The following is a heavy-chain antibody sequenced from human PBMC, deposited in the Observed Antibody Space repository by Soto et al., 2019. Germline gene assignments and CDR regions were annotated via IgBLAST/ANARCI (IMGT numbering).Heavy chain of an antibody. CDR3: ARPTGDCSSTSCFNWFDP. D-gene: IGHD2-2*01. V-gene: IGHV4-39*01. CDR1: GGSISSSSYY. J-gene: IGHJ5*02. CDR2: IYYSGST. Sequence: QLQLQESGPGLVKPSETLSLTCTVSGGSISSSSYYWGWIRQPPGKGLEWIGSIYYSGSTYYNPSLKSRVTISVDTSKNQFSLKLSSVTAADTAVYYCARPTGDCSSTSCFNWFDPWGQGTLVTVSS.